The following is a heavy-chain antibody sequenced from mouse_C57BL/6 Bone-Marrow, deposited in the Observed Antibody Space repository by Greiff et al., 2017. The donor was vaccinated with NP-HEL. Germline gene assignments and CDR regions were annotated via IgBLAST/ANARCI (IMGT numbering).Heavy chain of an antibody. J-gene: IGHJ3*01. CDR2: IHPSSGST. V-gene: IGHV1-64*01. D-gene: IGHD1-1*01. Sequence: QVQLKQPGAELVKPGASVKLSCKASGYTFTSYWMHWVKQRPGQGLEWIGMIHPSSGSTNYNEKFKSKATLTVDKSSSTAYMQLSSLTSEDSAVYYCARSGIHYGSSYGFAYWGQGTLVTVSA. CDR3: ARSGIHYGSSYGFAY. CDR1: GYTFTSYW.